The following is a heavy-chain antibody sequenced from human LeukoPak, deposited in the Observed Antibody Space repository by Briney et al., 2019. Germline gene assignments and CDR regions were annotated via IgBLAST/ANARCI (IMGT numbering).Heavy chain of an antibody. V-gene: IGHV4-34*01. CDR3: ARDRSRDGYNSDWYFDL. CDR2: INHSGST. CDR1: GGSFSGYY. D-gene: IGHD5-24*01. J-gene: IGHJ2*01. Sequence: PSETLSLTCAVYGGSFSGYYWSWIRQPPGKGLEWIGEINHSGSTNYNPSLKSRVTISVDTSKNQFSLKLSSVTAADTAVYYCARDRSRDGYNSDWYFDLWGRGTLVTVSS.